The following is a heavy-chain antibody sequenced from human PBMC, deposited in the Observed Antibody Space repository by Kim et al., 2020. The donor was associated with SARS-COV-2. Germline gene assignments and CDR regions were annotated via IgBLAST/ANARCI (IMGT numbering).Heavy chain of an antibody. CDR3: ARSLYDSSGYYYVPFDS. CDR2: IYYSGST. Sequence: SETLSLTCTVSGGSISNYYCSWIRQPPGKGLEWIGYIYYSGSTNYNPSLKSRVTMSVDTSKNQFSLKLSSVTAAATAVYYCARSLYDSSGYYYVPFDSWGQGTLVTVSS. V-gene: IGHV4-59*13. CDR1: GGSISNYY. J-gene: IGHJ4*02. D-gene: IGHD3-22*01.